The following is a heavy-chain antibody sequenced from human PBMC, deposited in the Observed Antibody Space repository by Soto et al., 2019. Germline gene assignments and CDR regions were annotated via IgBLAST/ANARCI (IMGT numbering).Heavy chain of an antibody. CDR1: GGTFSSYA. D-gene: IGHD1-7*01. CDR3: TRVEPELNYYYYGMDV. Sequence: GASVKVSCKASGGTFSSYAISWVRQAPGQGLEWMGGIIPIFGTANYAQKFQGRVTITADESTSTAYMELSSLRSEDTAVYYCTRVEPELNYYYYGMDVWGQGTTVTAP. J-gene: IGHJ6*02. CDR2: IIPIFGTA. V-gene: IGHV1-69*13.